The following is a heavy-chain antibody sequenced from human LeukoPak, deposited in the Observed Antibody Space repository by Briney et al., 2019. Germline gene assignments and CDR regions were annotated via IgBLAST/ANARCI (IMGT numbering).Heavy chain of an antibody. CDR1: GGSISSSAYH. D-gene: IGHD2-15*01. J-gene: IGHJ4*02. CDR3: ARLWSTSCKGGSCPHQPNY. CDR2: INYGGNT. V-gene: IGHV4-39*01. Sequence: SETLSLTCTVSGGSISSSAYHWGWIRQPPGKGLEWIGTINYGGNTYYNLSLKSRVIIFLDTSKNQFSLKLSSVTAADTAVYYCARLWSTSCKGGSCPHQPNYWGQGTRVTVPS.